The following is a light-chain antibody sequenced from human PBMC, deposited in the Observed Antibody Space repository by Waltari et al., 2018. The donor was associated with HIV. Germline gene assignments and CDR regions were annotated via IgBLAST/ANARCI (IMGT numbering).Light chain of an antibody. J-gene: IGKJ1*01. Sequence: EIVLTQSPGTLSLSPGERATLSCRASQSVNSNYLAGYQQNPGQAPRLLIYGASSRATGIPNRFSGSGSGTDFTLTVSRLEPEDSAVYYCQQYGTSPRTFGRGTKVEI. V-gene: IGKV3-20*01. CDR1: QSVNSNY. CDR3: QQYGTSPRT. CDR2: GAS.